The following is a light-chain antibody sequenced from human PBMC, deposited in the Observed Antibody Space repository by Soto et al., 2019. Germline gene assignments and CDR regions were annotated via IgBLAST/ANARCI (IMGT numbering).Light chain of an antibody. J-gene: IGLJ1*01. Sequence: QSVLIQPASVSGSPGQSIAISCTGTSSDVGSYNHVSWYQQYPGKVPKLIIYEVTNRPSGVSNRFSGSKSGNTASLTISGLQAEDEGDYYCSSYRGSSYVFGTGTKVTVL. CDR1: SSDVGSYNH. V-gene: IGLV2-14*01. CDR3: SSYRGSSYV. CDR2: EVT.